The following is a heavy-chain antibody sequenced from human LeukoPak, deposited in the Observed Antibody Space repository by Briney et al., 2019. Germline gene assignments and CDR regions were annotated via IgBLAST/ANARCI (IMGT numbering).Heavy chain of an antibody. Sequence: ASVKVSCKASGYTFTGYYMHWVRQAPGQGLEWMGWINPNSGGTNYAQKFQGRDTMTRDTSISTAYMELSRLRSDDTAVYYCARALHHYDFWSGYYLDWFDPWGQGTLVTVSS. J-gene: IGHJ5*02. D-gene: IGHD3-3*01. CDR2: INPNSGGT. CDR3: ARALHHYDFWSGYYLDWFDP. V-gene: IGHV1-2*02. CDR1: GYTFTGYY.